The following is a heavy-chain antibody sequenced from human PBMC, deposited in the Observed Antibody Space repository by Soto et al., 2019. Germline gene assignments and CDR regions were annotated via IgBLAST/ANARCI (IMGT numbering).Heavy chain of an antibody. CDR3: AKGGTMVLGVILDYYHCYYMDV. Sequence: PGGSLRLSCAASGFTFSSYAMSWVRQAPGKGLEWVSAISGSGGSTYYADSVKGRFTISRDNSKNTLYLQMNSLRAEDTAVYYCAKGGTMVLGVILDYYHCYYMDVCGKGTTVTVSS. CDR2: ISGSGGST. J-gene: IGHJ6*03. D-gene: IGHD3-10*01. CDR1: GFTFSSYA. V-gene: IGHV3-23*01.